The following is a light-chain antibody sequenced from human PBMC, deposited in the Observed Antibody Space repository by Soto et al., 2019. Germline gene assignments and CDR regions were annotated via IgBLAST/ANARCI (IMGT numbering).Light chain of an antibody. CDR1: RSNIGAGYD. V-gene: IGLV1-40*01. CDR2: GNN. Sequence: QSVLTQPPSVSGAPGQRVTISCTGSRSNIGAGYDVHWYQQLPGTAPKLLIYGNNNRPSGVPDRFSGSKSGASASLAITGLQAEDEADYYCQSYDNSLTVHVVFGGGTKLTVL. CDR3: QSYDNSLTVHVV. J-gene: IGLJ2*01.